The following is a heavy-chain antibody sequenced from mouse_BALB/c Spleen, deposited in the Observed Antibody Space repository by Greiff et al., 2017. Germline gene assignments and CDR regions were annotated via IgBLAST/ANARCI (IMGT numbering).Heavy chain of an antibody. Sequence: VQLQQPGAELVKPGASVKLSCKASGYTFTSYWMHWVKQRPGQGLEWIGEINPSNGRTNYNEKFKSKATLTVDKSSSTAYMQLSSLTSEDSAVYYCARADDGDRWYFDVWGAGTTVTVSS. J-gene: IGHJ1*01. CDR2: INPSNGRT. CDR3: ARADDGDRWYFDV. CDR1: GYTFTSYW. D-gene: IGHD1-2*01. V-gene: IGHV1S81*02.